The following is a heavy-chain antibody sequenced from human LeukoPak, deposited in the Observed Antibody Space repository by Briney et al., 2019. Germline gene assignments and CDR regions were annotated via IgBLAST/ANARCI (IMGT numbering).Heavy chain of an antibody. CDR1: GFTVSSNY. Sequence: GGSLRLSCAASGFTVSSNYMSWVRHAAGKGLEWVSVIYSGGGTYYADSVKGRFTISRDNSKNMLYLQMNSLRVEDTAVYYCARSITMITNFDYWGQGTLVTVSS. CDR3: ARSITMITNFDY. CDR2: IYSGGGT. D-gene: IGHD3-22*01. V-gene: IGHV3-66*01. J-gene: IGHJ4*02.